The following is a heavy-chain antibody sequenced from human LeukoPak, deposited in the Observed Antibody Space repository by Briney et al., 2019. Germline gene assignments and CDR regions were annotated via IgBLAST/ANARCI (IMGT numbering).Heavy chain of an antibody. D-gene: IGHD4-17*01. J-gene: IGHJ6*04. V-gene: IGHV4-30-2*01. CDR2: IYHSGST. CDR3: AVTNNYYYYGMDV. CDR1: GGSISSGGYS. Sequence: PSETLSLTCAVSGGSISSGGYSWSWIRQPPGKGLEWIGYIYHSGSTYYNPSLKSRVTISVDRSKNQFSLKLSSVTAAGTAVYYCAVTNNYYYYGMDVWGKGTTVTVSS.